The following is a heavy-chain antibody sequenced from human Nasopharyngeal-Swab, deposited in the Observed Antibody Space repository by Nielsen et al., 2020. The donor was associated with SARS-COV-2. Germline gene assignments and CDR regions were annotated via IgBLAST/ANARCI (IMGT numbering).Heavy chain of an antibody. J-gene: IGHJ3*02. CDR3: ARVGITMIVVASDAFEI. V-gene: IGHV1-8*01. CDR1: GYTFTSYD. Sequence: ASVKVSCKASGYTFTSYDINWVRQATGQGLEWMGWMNPNSGNTGYAQKFQGRVTMTRNTSISTAYMELSSLRSEDTAVYYCARVGITMIVVASDAFEIWGQGTMVTVSS. CDR2: MNPNSGNT. D-gene: IGHD3-22*01.